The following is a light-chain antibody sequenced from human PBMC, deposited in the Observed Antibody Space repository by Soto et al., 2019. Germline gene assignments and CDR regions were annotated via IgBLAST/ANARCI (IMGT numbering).Light chain of an antibody. CDR3: QQYGSSPIT. J-gene: IGKJ5*01. CDR2: GAS. Sequence: VFPEPTCPLSLAPGSRATLSCRPSQSVSNNYLAWYQQKLGQAPRRLIYGASNRATGIPDRFSGSGSGTDFTLTINRLEPEDAAVYNCQQYGSSPITFGQGTRLEIK. V-gene: IGKV3-20*01. CDR1: QSVSNNY.